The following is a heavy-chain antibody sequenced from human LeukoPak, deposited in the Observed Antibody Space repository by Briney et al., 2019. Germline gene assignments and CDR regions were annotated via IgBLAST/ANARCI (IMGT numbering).Heavy chain of an antibody. D-gene: IGHD3-22*01. Sequence: SETLSLTCTVSGGSISSYYWSWIRQPPGKGLEWIGYIYYSGSTNYNPSLKSRVTISVDTSKNQFSLKLSSVTAADTAVYYCAGSITMIGTLDPWGQGTLVTVSS. CDR2: IYYSGST. CDR3: AGSITMIGTLDP. J-gene: IGHJ5*02. CDR1: GGSISSYY. V-gene: IGHV4-59*08.